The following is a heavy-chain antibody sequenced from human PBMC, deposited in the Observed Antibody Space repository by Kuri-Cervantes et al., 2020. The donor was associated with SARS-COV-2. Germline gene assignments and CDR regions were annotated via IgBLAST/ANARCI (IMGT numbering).Heavy chain of an antibody. Sequence: GESLKISCAASGFTFDDYAMHWVRQAPGKGLEWVSYISSSSSYIYYADSLKGRFTISRDNAKNSLYLQTNSLRAEDTAVYYCARNSGSSPWGQGTLVTVSS. CDR1: GFTFDDYA. CDR3: ARNSGSSP. D-gene: IGHD1-26*01. J-gene: IGHJ5*02. V-gene: IGHV3-21*01. CDR2: ISSSSSYI.